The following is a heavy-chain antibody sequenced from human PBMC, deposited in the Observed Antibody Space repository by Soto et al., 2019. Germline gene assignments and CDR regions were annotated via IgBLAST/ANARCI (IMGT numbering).Heavy chain of an antibody. CDR3: ARALPIKCTNGVCDREDDAFDI. D-gene: IGHD2-8*01. Sequence: ASVKVSCKASGYTFTGYYMHWVRQAPGQGLEWMGWINPNSGGTNYAQKFQGWVAMTRDTSISTAYMELSSLRSVDTAGYYCARALPIKCTNGVCDREDDAFDIWGQGTMVTVSS. CDR1: GYTFTGYY. V-gene: IGHV1-2*04. CDR2: INPNSGGT. J-gene: IGHJ3*02.